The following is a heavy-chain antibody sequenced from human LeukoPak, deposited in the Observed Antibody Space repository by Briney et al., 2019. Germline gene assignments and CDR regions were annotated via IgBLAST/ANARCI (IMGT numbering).Heavy chain of an antibody. J-gene: IGHJ4*02. CDR3: ARDPLGRAADY. V-gene: IGHV3-48*03. Sequence: GGSLRLSCAASEFTFSSYEMNWVRQAPGKGLEWVSYISSSGSTIYYADSVKGRFTISRDNAKNSLYLQMNSLRAEDTAVYYCARDPLGRAADYWGQGSLVTVSS. CDR2: ISSSGSTI. CDR1: EFTFSSYE. D-gene: IGHD7-27*01.